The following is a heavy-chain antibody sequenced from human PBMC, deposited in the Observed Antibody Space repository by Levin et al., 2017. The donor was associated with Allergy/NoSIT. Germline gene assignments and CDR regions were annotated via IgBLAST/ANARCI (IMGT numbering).Heavy chain of an antibody. J-gene: IGHJ4*02. V-gene: IGHV4-39*01. Sequence: PSETLSLTCTVSGGSISSSSYYWGWIRQPPGKGLEWIGSIYYSGSTYYNPSLKSRVTISVDTSKNQFSLKLSSVTAADTAVYYCARHEADSSGWPDFADDYWGQGTLVTVSS. CDR2: IYYSGST. D-gene: IGHD6-19*01. CDR3: ARHEADSSGWPDFADDY. CDR1: GGSISSSSYY.